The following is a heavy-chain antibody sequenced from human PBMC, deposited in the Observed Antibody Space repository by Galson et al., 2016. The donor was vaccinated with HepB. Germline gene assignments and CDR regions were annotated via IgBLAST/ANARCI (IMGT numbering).Heavy chain of an antibody. CDR2: GNPRTGST. Sequence: SVKVSCKASGYTFINYYMHWVRQAPGQGLEWMGIGNPRTGSTSYAQKFQDRVTVTRDTSTSTVYMELSSLRSEDTAVYYCARDRGSNSLKGYVMDVWGRGTTVTVSS. D-gene: IGHD3-10*01. CDR3: ARDRGSNSLKGYVMDV. CDR1: GYTFINYY. V-gene: IGHV1-46*01. J-gene: IGHJ6*02.